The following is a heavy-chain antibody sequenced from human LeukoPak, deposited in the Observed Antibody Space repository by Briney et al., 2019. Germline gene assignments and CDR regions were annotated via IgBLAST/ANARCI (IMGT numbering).Heavy chain of an antibody. V-gene: IGHV1-18*01. J-gene: IGHJ5*02. CDR1: GFTFSTYG. CDR2: ISPYNGNT. Sequence: ASVKVSCKASGFTFSTYGISWVRQAPGQGLEWMGLISPYNGNTNYAQKLQGRVSMTTDTSTSTAYMELRSLRSDDTAVYYCARGLYYDSGRGFDPWGQGTLVTVSS. CDR3: ARGLYYDSGRGFDP. D-gene: IGHD3-10*01.